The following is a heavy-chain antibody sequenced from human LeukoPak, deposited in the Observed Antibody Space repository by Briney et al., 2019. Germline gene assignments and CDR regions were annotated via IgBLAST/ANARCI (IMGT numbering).Heavy chain of an antibody. Sequence: ASVKVSCKASGFTFTSSAMQWVRQARGQRLEWIGWIVVGSGNTIYAQKFQGRVTMTEDTSTDTAYMELSSLRSEDTAVYYCATDRSFSYGSGTFDYWGQGTLVTVSS. V-gene: IGHV1-58*02. D-gene: IGHD3-10*01. CDR1: GFTFTSSA. J-gene: IGHJ4*02. CDR3: ATDRSFSYGSGTFDY. CDR2: IVVGSGNT.